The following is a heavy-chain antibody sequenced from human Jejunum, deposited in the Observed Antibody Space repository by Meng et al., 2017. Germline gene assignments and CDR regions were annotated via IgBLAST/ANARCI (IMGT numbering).Heavy chain of an antibody. D-gene: IGHD2-15*01. Sequence: QLQLQESGPGLVKPSGTLSLTCGVPGGSISSSNRWSWVRQFPGKGLEWIGEMYHGGDTNYNPSLETRVTISTDTSRNEFSLKLRSVTAADTAVYYCARDWGCRDGSCFSGLLEYWGQGILVTVSS. J-gene: IGHJ4*02. CDR2: MYHGGDT. CDR3: ARDWGCRDGSCFSGLLEY. CDR1: GGSISSSNR. V-gene: IGHV4-4*02.